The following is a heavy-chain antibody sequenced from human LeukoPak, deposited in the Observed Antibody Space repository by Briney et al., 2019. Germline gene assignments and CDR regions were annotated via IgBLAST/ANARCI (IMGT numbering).Heavy chain of an antibody. CDR2: INHSGST. Sequence: SETLSLTCAVYGGSFSGYYWSWIRQPPGKGLEWIGEINHSGSTNYNPSLKSRVTISLDTSKNQFSLKLSSVTAADTAVYYCARHGISVWGSYRSFDLWGRGTLVTVSS. D-gene: IGHD3-16*02. CDR1: GGSFSGYY. CDR3: ARHGISVWGSYRSFDL. J-gene: IGHJ2*01. V-gene: IGHV4-34*01.